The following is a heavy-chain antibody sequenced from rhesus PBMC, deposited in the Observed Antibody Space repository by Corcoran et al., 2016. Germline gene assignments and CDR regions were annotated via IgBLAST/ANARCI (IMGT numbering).Heavy chain of an antibody. J-gene: IGHJ4*01. Sequence: QVTLKESGPALVKPTQTLTLTCIWSGFSLNTTGMGVGWIRPPPGKTLEWLAHIYWDDDKRLSTSLKSRLTISKGTSKNQVVLTMTNMDPVDTATYYCTRYLRSNFYFDYWGQGVLVTVSS. CDR1: GFSLNTTGMG. V-gene: IGHV2-1*01. CDR3: TRYLRSNFYFDY. CDR2: IYWDDDK. D-gene: IGHD2-15*01.